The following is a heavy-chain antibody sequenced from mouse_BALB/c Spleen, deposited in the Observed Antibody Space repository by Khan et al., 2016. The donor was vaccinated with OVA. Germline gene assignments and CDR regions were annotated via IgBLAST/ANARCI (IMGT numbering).Heavy chain of an antibody. CDR3: ARKNYYGYAVDY. Sequence: VQLKESGPGLVKPSQSLSLTCTVTGYSFTTNYAWDWIRQFPGNKLEWMCFIRYSGSTSYNQSLKSRITITRDTSYNQSFLQLNSVTTEDTAADYCARKNYYGYAVDYWGQGTSVTVSS. D-gene: IGHD1-1*01. CDR1: GYSFTTNYA. V-gene: IGHV3-2*02. CDR2: IRYSGST. J-gene: IGHJ4*01.